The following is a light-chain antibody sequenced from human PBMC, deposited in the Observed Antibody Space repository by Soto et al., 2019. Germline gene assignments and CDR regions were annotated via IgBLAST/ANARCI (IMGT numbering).Light chain of an antibody. CDR3: QQYNNWPPIT. CDR1: QSVTNSY. V-gene: IGKV3-15*01. Sequence: EMVMTQSRVTLSVSPGERATLSCRASQSVTNSYLAWYQQKPGQAPRLLIFGASTRATGIPARFSGSGSGTEFTLTISSLQSEDFAVYYCQQYNNWPPITFGQGTRLEIK. J-gene: IGKJ5*01. CDR2: GAS.